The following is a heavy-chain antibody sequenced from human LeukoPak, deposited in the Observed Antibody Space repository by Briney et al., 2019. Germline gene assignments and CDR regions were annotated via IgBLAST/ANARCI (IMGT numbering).Heavy chain of an antibody. Sequence: GGSLRLSCAASGFTFSDYYMSWVRQAPGKGLEWVSYISSSSSYTNYADSVKGRFTISRDNAKNSLYLQMNSLTAEDTAVYYCAKHFKEDKVATSYAAFDIWGQGTLVTVSS. CDR2: ISSSSSYT. D-gene: IGHD5-12*01. CDR1: GFTFSDYY. V-gene: IGHV3-11*03. CDR3: AKHFKEDKVATSYAAFDI. J-gene: IGHJ3*02.